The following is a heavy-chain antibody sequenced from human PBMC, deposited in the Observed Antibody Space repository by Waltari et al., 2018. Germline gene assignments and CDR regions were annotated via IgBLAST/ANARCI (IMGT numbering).Heavy chain of an antibody. V-gene: IGHV4-4*07. CDR3: ARSMVSRAAAGKGAFDI. D-gene: IGHD6-13*01. CDR2: IDTSGST. Sequence: QVQLQESGPGLVKPSETLSLTCTVSTGSISSYYWSWIRQPAGKGLEWIWRIDTSGSTNYNPSLKSRVTMSVDTSKNQFSLKLSSVTAADTAVYYCARSMVSRAAAGKGAFDIWGQGTMVTVSS. CDR1: TGSISSYY. J-gene: IGHJ3*02.